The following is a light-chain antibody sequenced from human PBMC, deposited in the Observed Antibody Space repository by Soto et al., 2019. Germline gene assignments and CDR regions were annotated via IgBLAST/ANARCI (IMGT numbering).Light chain of an antibody. Sequence: QSALTQPASLSGSPGQSITISCTGTSTDSGSYNYVSWYQQHPGKAPKLMIFDVSYRPSGISDRFSGSKSGNTASLTISGLQPEDEADYYCSSYGASSTLFGGGTKLTVL. V-gene: IGLV2-14*03. J-gene: IGLJ2*01. CDR2: DVS. CDR1: STDSGSYNY. CDR3: SSYGASSTL.